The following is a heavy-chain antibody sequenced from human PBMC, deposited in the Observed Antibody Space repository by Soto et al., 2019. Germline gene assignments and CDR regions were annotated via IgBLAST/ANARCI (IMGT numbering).Heavy chain of an antibody. CDR1: GYTFTSYG. D-gene: IGHD3-10*01. CDR3: ARVYRITMVRGELSEY. V-gene: IGHV1-18*01. CDR2: ISAYNGNT. Sequence: QVQLVQSGAEVKKPGASVKVSCKASGYTFTSYGISWVRQAPGQGLEWMGWISAYNGNTNDAQKLQGGVSMTTDTSTSTAYMELRSLRSDDTAVYYCARVYRITMVRGELSEYWGQGTLVTVSS. J-gene: IGHJ4*02.